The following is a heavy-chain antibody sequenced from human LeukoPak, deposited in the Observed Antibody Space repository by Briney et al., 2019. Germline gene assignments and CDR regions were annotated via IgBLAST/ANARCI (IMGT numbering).Heavy chain of an antibody. Sequence: PGGSLRLSCAASGFTFSSYGMHWVRQAPGKGLEWVAVIRYDGSNKYYADSVKGRFTISRDNSNNTLYLQMNSLRAEDAAVYYCARDRGIAAAGTDYWGQGTLVSASS. J-gene: IGHJ4*02. V-gene: IGHV3-33*01. D-gene: IGHD6-13*01. CDR2: IRYDGSNK. CDR3: ARDRGIAAAGTDY. CDR1: GFTFSSYG.